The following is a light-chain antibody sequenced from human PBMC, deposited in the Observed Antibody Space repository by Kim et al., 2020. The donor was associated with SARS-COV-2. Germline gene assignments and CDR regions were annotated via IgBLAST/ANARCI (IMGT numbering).Light chain of an antibody. V-gene: IGLV2-8*01. CDR2: EVS. J-gene: IGLJ6*01. CDR1: CSDVGGYNY. Sequence: GQSVTISCTGTCSDVGGYNYVSWYQQHPGKAPKLMIYEVSKRPSGVPDRFSGSKSGNTASLTVSGLQAEDEADYYCSSYAGSNNLLFGGGTKVTVL. CDR3: SSYAGSNNLL.